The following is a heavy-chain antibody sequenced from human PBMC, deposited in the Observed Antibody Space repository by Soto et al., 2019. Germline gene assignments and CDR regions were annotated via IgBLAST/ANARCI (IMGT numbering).Heavy chain of an antibody. Sequence: GGSLRLSCAASGFTFSNAWMSWVRQAPGKGLEWVGRIKSKTDGGTTDYAAPVKGRFTISRDDSKNTLYLQMNSLRAEDTAVYYCAKDRPVLMVYSGYGMDVWGQGTTVTVSS. CDR3: AKDRPVLMVYSGYGMDV. V-gene: IGHV3-15*01. J-gene: IGHJ6*02. D-gene: IGHD2-8*01. CDR2: IKSKTDGGTT. CDR1: GFTFSNAW.